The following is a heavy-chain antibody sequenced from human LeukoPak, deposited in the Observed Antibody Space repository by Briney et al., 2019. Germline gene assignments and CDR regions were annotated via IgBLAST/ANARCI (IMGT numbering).Heavy chain of an antibody. CDR1: GGSISSSSYY. D-gene: IGHD5-18*01. V-gene: IGHV4-39*07. Sequence: KASETLSLTCTVSGGSISSSSYYWGWIRQPPGKGLEWIGEINHSGSTNHNPSLKSRVTISVDTSKNQCSPKLSSVTAADTAVYYCARSIKLWSIDAFDIWGQGTMVTVSS. J-gene: IGHJ3*02. CDR3: ARSIKLWSIDAFDI. CDR2: INHSGST.